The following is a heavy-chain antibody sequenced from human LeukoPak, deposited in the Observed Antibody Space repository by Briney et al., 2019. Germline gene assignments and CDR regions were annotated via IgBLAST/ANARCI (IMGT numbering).Heavy chain of an antibody. CDR1: GGSVSSSSYY. D-gene: IGHD3-22*01. J-gene: IGHJ4*02. V-gene: IGHV4-39*01. CDR3: ARLHVVVIPSYFDY. CDR2: IYYSGTT. Sequence: SETLSLTCTVSGGSVSSSSYYWGWIRQPPGKGLEWIGSIYYSGTTYYNPSLKSRVTMSVDTSKNQFSLKLSSVTAADTAIYYCARLHVVVIPSYFDYWGQGTLVTVSS.